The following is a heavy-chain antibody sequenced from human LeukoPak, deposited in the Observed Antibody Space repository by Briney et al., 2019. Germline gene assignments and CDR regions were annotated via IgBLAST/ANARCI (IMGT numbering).Heavy chain of an antibody. J-gene: IGHJ6*02. Sequence: GASVKVSCKASGYTFTSYGISWVRQAPGQGLEWMGWISAYDGNTNYAQKLQGRVTMTTDTSTSTAYMELRSLRSDDTAVYYCARDPAVAGPNYYYYYGMDVWGQGTTVTVSS. CDR2: ISAYDGNT. CDR1: GYTFTSYG. V-gene: IGHV1-18*01. CDR3: ARDPAVAGPNYYYYYGMDV. D-gene: IGHD6-19*01.